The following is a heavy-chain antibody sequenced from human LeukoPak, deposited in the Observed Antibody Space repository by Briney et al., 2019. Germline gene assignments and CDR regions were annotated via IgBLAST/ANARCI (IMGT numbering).Heavy chain of an antibody. CDR1: GYTFTSYY. J-gene: IGHJ6*03. CDR2: INPSGGST. CDR3: ARAGTYPYYYMDV. D-gene: IGHD6-13*01. Sequence: ASVKVSCKASGYTFTSYYMHWVRQAPGQGLEWMGIINPSGGSTSYAQKFQGRVTMTRDTSTSTVYMELRSLRSDDTAVYYCARAGTYPYYYMDVWGKGTTVTVSS. V-gene: IGHV1-46*01.